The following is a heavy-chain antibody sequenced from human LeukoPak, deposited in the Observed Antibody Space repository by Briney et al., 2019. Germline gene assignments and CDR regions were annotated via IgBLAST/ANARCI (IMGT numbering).Heavy chain of an antibody. CDR3: ARDSGTTGEVKFDP. CDR2: IYNSGST. Sequence: SETLSLTCRFSGGSINNYYWSWIRQPAGKGLEWIGRIYNSGSTTYNPSLKSRVTMSVDTSKNQFSLKLSSVTAADTAVYYCARDSGTTGEVKFDPWGQGTLVTVSS. D-gene: IGHD3-10*01. V-gene: IGHV4-4*07. CDR1: GGSINNYY. J-gene: IGHJ5*02.